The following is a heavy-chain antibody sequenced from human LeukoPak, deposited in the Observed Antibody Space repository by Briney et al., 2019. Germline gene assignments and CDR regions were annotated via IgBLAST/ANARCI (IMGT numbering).Heavy chain of an antibody. V-gene: IGHV3-23*01. J-gene: IGHJ6*02. CDR1: GFTFSSYA. Sequence: TGGSLRLSCAVSGFTFSSYAMSWVRQAPGKGLEWVSTLSGSGGDTYYADSVKGRFTISRDNSKNTLYLQMNSLRAEDTGVYYCAKDDVSSAYYYDGMDVWGQGTTVTVSS. D-gene: IGHD3-10*01. CDR2: LSGSGGDT. CDR3: AKDDVSSAYYYDGMDV.